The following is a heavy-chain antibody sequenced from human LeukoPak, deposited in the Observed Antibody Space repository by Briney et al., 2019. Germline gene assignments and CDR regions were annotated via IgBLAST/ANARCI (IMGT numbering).Heavy chain of an antibody. CDR1: GFTFSDYN. CDR3: ARSVGLTGGGVDV. CDR2: ITNGGSTI. D-gene: IGHD3-9*01. J-gene: IGHJ6*02. Sequence: PGGSLRLSCAASGFTFSDYNMNWVRQAPGKGLEWVSYITNGGSTIHHADSVKGRFTISRDNAKKTLYLQMNSLRAEDTAVYYCARSVGLTGGGVDVWGQGTTVTVSS. V-gene: IGHV3-11*01.